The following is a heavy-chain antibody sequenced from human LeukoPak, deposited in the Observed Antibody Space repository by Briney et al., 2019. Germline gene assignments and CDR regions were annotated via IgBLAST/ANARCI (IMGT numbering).Heavy chain of an antibody. Sequence: EASVNVSCKASGGIFSSYTISWVRQAPGQGLEWMGRIIPILGIANYAQKFQGRVTITADKSTSTAYMEMSSLRSEDTAVYYCAIYTSPNKGYSYGYSWFDPWGQGTLVTVSS. J-gene: IGHJ5*02. CDR2: IIPILGIA. CDR1: GGIFSSYT. V-gene: IGHV1-69*02. CDR3: AIYTSPNKGYSYGYSWFDP. D-gene: IGHD5-18*01.